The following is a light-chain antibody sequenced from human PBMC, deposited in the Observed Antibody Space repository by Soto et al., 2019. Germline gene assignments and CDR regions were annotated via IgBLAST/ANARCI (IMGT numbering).Light chain of an antibody. CDR1: QSALYSSNNKNY. CDR3: QQYYSSPRA. J-gene: IGKJ2*01. CDR2: WAS. Sequence: DIVMTQSPDSLAVSLGERATINCKSSQSALYSSNNKNYLAWYQQKPGQPPTLPIYWASTRESGVPDPFSGGGFATSLTRTCGSLQVGDVPVYYWQQYYSSPRAVGQGAKLEIK. V-gene: IGKV4-1*01.